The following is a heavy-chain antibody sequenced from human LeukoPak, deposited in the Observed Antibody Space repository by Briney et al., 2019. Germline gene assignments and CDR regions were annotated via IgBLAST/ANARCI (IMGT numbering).Heavy chain of an antibody. CDR2: IYSTGST. J-gene: IGHJ4*02. Sequence: PAETLSLTCTVSGGSISSYYWSWIRQPAGKGLEWIGRIYSTGSTNYNPSLKSRVTMSVDTSKNQFSLRLRSVTAADTAVYYCARQIASAGTAGFDFWGQGALVTVSS. CDR1: GGSISSYY. V-gene: IGHV4-4*07. CDR3: ARQIASAGTAGFDF. D-gene: IGHD6-13*01.